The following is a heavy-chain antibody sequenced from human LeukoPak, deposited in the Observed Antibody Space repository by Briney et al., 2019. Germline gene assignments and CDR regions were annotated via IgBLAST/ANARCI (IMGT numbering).Heavy chain of an antibody. CDR3: ARDSIQFWPNAIDF. D-gene: IGHD5-24*01. CDR2: IKQDGSEK. V-gene: IGHV3-7*01. CDR1: GFTFSNYW. Sequence: GGSLRISCAASGFTFSNYWMSWVRQAPGKGLEWVANIKQDGSEKYYVNSVKGRFTISRDNAKNSLYLQMNSLRAEDTAVYHCARDSIQFWPNAIDFWGQGTLVTVSS. J-gene: IGHJ4*02.